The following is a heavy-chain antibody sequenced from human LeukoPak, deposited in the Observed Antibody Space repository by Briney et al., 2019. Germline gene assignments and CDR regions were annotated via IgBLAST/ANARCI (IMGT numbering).Heavy chain of an antibody. Sequence: SETLSLTCTVSGGSISSYYWSWIRQPPGKGLEWIGYIYYSGSTNYNPSLKSRVTISVDKSKNQFSLKLSSVTAADTAVYYCAREPAADYYYFDYWGQGTLVTVSS. J-gene: IGHJ4*02. D-gene: IGHD2-2*01. V-gene: IGHV4-59*12. CDR1: GGSISSYY. CDR3: AREPAADYYYFDY. CDR2: IYYSGST.